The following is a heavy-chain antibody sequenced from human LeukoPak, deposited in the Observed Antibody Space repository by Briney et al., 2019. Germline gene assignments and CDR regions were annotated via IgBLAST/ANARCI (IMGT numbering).Heavy chain of an antibody. V-gene: IGHV2-5*02. Sequence: SGPTLLKPTQTLALTCTFYGFSFSTSGVGVGWIRQRPGRALERLALIYWDDDKRYSPSLKSRLPSTNDTSKNQVILTMTNIDPVDTATDYCAHRPPIYGGRYVFGYWGQGTLVTVSS. CDR3: AHRPPIYGGRYVFGY. CDR1: GFSFSTSGVG. J-gene: IGHJ4*02. CDR2: IYWDDDK. D-gene: IGHD1-26*01.